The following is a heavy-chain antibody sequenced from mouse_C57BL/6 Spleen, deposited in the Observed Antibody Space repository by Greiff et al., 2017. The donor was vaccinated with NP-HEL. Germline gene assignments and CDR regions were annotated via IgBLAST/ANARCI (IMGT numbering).Heavy chain of an antibody. D-gene: IGHD1-1*01. CDR1: GYTFTDYE. V-gene: IGHV1-15*01. CDR3: TTTVVAPMDY. Sequence: LVESGAELVRPGASVTLSCKASGYTFTDYEMHWVKQTPVHGLEWIGAIDPETGGTAYNQKFKGKAILTADKSSSTAYMELRSLTSEDSAVYYCTTTVVAPMDYWGQGTSVTVSS. CDR2: IDPETGGT. J-gene: IGHJ4*01.